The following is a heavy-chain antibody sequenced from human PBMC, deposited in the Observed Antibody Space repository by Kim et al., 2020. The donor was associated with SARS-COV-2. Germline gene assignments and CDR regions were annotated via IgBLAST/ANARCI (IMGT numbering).Heavy chain of an antibody. CDR2: IYYSGST. Sequence: SETLSLTCTVSGGSISSGGYYWSWIRQHPGKGLEWIGYIYYSGSTYYNPSLKSRVTISVDTSKNQFSLKLSSVTAADTAVYYCARVAITMVRGVIITDYYYGMDVWGQGTTVTVSS. J-gene: IGHJ6*02. CDR1: GGSISSGGYY. CDR3: ARVAITMVRGVIITDYYYGMDV. V-gene: IGHV4-31*03. D-gene: IGHD3-10*01.